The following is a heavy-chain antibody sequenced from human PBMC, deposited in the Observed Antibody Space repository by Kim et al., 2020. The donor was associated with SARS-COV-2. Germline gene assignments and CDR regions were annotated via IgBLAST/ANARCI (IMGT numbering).Heavy chain of an antibody. CDR1: GGSFSGYY. J-gene: IGHJ4*02. CDR3: ARTLTHDYGDYRFDY. Sequence: SETLSLTCAVYGGSFSGYYWSWIRQPPGKGLEWIGEINHSGSTNYNPSLKSRVTISVDTSKNQFSLKLSSVTAADTAVYYCARTLTHDYGDYRFDYWGQGTLVTVSS. D-gene: IGHD4-17*01. V-gene: IGHV4-34*01. CDR2: INHSGST.